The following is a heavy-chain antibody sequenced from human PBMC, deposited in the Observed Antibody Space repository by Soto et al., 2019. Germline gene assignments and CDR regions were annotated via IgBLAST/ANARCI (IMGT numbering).Heavy chain of an antibody. CDR3: AKDLYSSGGSCYTQGQYFQH. CDR2: ISYDGSNK. V-gene: IGHV3-30*18. D-gene: IGHD2-15*01. CDR1: GFPFSSYG. J-gene: IGHJ1*01. Sequence: GGFLIPSCAASGFPFSSYGMHWGRQAPGKGLEWVAVISYDGSNKYYADSVKGRFTISRDNSKNTLYLQMNSLRAEDTAVYYCAKDLYSSGGSCYTQGQYFQHWGQGTLVTVSS.